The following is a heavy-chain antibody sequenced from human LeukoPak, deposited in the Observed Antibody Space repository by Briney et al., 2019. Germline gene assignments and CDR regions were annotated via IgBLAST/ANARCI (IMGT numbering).Heavy chain of an antibody. CDR3: ARAKSSSSWHDY. V-gene: IGHV3-21*01. CDR1: GLTFSSYS. CDR2: ISSSSSYI. D-gene: IGHD6-13*01. J-gene: IGHJ4*02. Sequence: PGGSLRLSCAASGLTFSSYSMDWVRQAPGKGLEWVSSISSSSSYIYYADSVKGRFTISRDNAKNSLYLQMNSLRAEDTAVYYCARAKSSSSWHDYWGQGTLVTVSS.